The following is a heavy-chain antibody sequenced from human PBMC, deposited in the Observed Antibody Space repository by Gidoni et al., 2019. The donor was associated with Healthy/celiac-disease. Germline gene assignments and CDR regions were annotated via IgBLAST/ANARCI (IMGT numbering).Heavy chain of an antibody. J-gene: IGHJ4*02. CDR2: INHSGST. V-gene: IGHV4-34*01. D-gene: IGHD3-10*01. CDR1: GGSFSGYY. Sequence: QVQLQQWGAGLLKPSETLSLTCAVYGGSFSGYYWSWIRQPPGKGLEWIGEINHSGSTNYNPSLKSRVTISVDTSKNQFSLKLSSVTAADTAVYYCARGYLHYGSGSQSPFFFDYWGQGTLVTVSS. CDR3: ARGYLHYGSGSQSPFFFDY.